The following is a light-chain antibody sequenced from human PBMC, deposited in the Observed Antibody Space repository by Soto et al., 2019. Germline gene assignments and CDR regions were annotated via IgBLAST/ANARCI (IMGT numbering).Light chain of an antibody. CDR3: QHYSDYSTWT. CDR1: QSVGVW. Sequence: DIPMTQSPSPLSASVGDRVTITCRASQSVGVWLAWYQQRPGKAPKLLIYKASTLENGVPSRFSGSGSGTEFSLTISGLQPDDFATYYCQHYSDYSTWTFGQGTKVEIK. CDR2: KAS. J-gene: IGKJ1*01. V-gene: IGKV1-5*03.